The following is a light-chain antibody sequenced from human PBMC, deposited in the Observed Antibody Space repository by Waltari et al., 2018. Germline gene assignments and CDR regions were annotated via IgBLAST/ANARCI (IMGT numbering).Light chain of an antibody. CDR1: SSDVGGHNH. J-gene: IGLJ3*02. CDR3: NSFTSSTTWV. CDR2: DLT. Sequence: QSALTQPASVSGSPGQSITISCTGTSSDVGGHNHVSWYQQHPGQAPKLLIYDLTKWPSGVSDRFSGSKSGNTASLTISGLQAEDEADYYCNSFTSSTTWVFGGGTRVTVL. V-gene: IGLV2-14*03.